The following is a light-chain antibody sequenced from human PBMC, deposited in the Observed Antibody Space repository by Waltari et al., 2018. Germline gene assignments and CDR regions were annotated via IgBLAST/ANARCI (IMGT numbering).Light chain of an antibody. CDR1: QSVRNC. J-gene: IGKJ2*01. Sequence: DIQMTQSPSTLSASVGDRVTITCRASQSVRNCLAWYQQKQGKAPELLIYQASSLPSGVPSRFSGSGSGTECTLTISSLQPDDFATYYCQQCNSFSYTFGQGTKLETK. V-gene: IGKV1-5*03. CDR2: QAS. CDR3: QQCNSFSYT.